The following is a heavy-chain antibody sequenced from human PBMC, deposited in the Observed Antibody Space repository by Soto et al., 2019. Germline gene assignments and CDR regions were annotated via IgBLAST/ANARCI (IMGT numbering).Heavy chain of an antibody. V-gene: IGHV1-69*01. D-gene: IGHD3-22*01. CDR3: ARGGAGDDSSGYPYPPSDY. Sequence: QVQLVQSGAEVKKPGSSVKVSCKASGGTFSSYAISWVRQAPRQGLEWMGGIIPIFGTANYAQKFQGRVTITADESTSTAYMELSSLRSEDTAVYYCARGGAGDDSSGYPYPPSDYWGQGTLVTVSS. CDR1: GGTFSSYA. CDR2: IIPIFGTA. J-gene: IGHJ4*02.